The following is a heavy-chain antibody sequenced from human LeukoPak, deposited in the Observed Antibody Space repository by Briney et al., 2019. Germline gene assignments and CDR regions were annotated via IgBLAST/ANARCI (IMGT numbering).Heavy chain of an antibody. CDR2: ISYDGTNQ. V-gene: IGHV3-30*18. J-gene: IGHJ6*02. D-gene: IGHD6-25*01. CDR3: AKDRQQPLRYYYYAMDV. Sequence: PGGSLRLSCAAFGFTFGSYGMHWVRQAPGKGLEWVALISYDGTNQYYADSVKGRLTISRDNSKNTLYLQMNSLRPEDTAVYYCAKDRQQPLRYYYYAMDVWGQGTTVTVSS. CDR1: GFTFGSYG.